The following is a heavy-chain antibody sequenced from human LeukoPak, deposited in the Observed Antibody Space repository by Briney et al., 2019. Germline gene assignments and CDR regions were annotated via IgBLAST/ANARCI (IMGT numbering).Heavy chain of an antibody. J-gene: IGHJ3*02. D-gene: IGHD3-9*01. V-gene: IGHV4-34*01. CDR2: INHSGST. CDR3: ARRKLRYFGWSQGFDI. CDR1: GGSFSGYY. Sequence: SETLSLTCTVYGGSFSGYYWSWIRQPPGKGLEWIGEINHSGSTNYNPSLKSRVTISVDTSKNQFSLKLSSVTAADTAVYYCARRKLRYFGWSQGFDIWGQGTMVTVSS.